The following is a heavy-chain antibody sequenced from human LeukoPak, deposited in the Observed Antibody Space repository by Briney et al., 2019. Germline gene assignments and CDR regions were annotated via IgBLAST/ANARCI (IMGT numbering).Heavy chain of an antibody. CDR1: GGSISSSSYY. CDR3: ARHRTYDSSGYYYFDAFDI. J-gene: IGHJ3*02. V-gene: IGHV4-39*01. Sequence: PSETPSLTCTVSGGSISSSSYYWGWIRQPPGKGLEWIGSIYYSGSTYYNPSLKSRVTIYVDTSKNQFSLKLSSVTAADTAVYYCARHRTYDSSGYYYFDAFDIWGQGTMVTVSS. CDR2: IYYSGST. D-gene: IGHD3-22*01.